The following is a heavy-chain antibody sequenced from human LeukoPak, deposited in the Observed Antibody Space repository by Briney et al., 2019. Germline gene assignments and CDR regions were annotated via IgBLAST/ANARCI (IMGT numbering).Heavy chain of an antibody. CDR3: ARVLAVSANLDY. CDR1: GGSISSSSYY. CDR2: IYYSGST. Sequence: SETLSLTCTVSGGSISSSSYYWGWIRQPPGKGLEWIGSIYYSGSTYYSPSLKSRVTISVDTSKNQFSLRLSSVTAADTAVYYCARVLAVSANLDYWSQGTLVTVSS. J-gene: IGHJ4*02. D-gene: IGHD6-19*01. V-gene: IGHV4-39*01.